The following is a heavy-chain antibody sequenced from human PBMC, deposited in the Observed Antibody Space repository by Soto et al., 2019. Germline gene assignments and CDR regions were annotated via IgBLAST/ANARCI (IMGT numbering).Heavy chain of an antibody. D-gene: IGHD3-9*01. CDR2: IWYDGSNK. V-gene: IGHV3-33*01. Sequence: QVQLVESGGGVVQPGRSLRLSCAASVFTFSSYGMHWVRQAPGKGLEWVAVIWYDGSNKYYADSVKGRFTISRDNSKNTLYLQMNSLRAEDTAVYYCARDGGNYDILTGYKGYWGQGTLVTVSS. CDR1: VFTFSSYG. CDR3: ARDGGNYDILTGYKGY. J-gene: IGHJ4*02.